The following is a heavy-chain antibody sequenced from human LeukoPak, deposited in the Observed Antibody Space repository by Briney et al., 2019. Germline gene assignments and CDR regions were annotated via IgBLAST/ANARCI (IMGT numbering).Heavy chain of an antibody. CDR2: IKKDGSET. D-gene: IGHD5-12*01. J-gene: IGHJ4*02. V-gene: IGHV3-7*03. CDR1: GFTFSTSW. CDR3: ARGRYSGTTYYFDY. Sequence: GGSLRLSCAASGFTFSTSWMSWVRQVPGKGLEWVANIKKDGSETYYVDSVKGRFTISRDNAKDSLYLQMNSLRAEDTAMYYCARGRYSGTTYYFDYWGQGTLVTVSS.